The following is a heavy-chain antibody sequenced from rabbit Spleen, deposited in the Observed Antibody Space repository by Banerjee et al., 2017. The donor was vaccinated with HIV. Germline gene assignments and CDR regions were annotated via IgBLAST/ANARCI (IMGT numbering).Heavy chain of an antibody. V-gene: IGHV1S7*01. CDR3: ARDLSAVVGWNLNL. D-gene: IGHD1-1*01. CDR2: IEPVFGVT. Sequence: QLKESGGGLVQPGGSLKLSCKVSGFDFSKYYMSWVRQTPGKGLEWIGYIEPVFGVTYYASWVNGRFTISSHNAQKTLYLDLNSLTAADTATYFCARDLSAVVGWNLNLWGPGTLVTVS. J-gene: IGHJ4*01. CDR1: GFDFSKYY.